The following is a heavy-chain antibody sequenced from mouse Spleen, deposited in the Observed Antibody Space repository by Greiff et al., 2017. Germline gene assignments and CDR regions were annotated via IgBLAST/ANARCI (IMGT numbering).Heavy chain of an antibody. CDR3: ARGSYGYYFDY. V-gene: IGHV3-6*01. Sequence: DVKLQESGPGLVKPSQSLSLTCSVTGYSITSGYYWNWIRQFPGNKLEWMGYISYDGSNNYNPSLKNRISITRDTSKNQFFLKLNSVTTEDTATYYCARGSYGYYFDYWGQGTTLTVSS. D-gene: IGHD1-1*01. CDR1: GYSITSGYY. J-gene: IGHJ2*01. CDR2: ISYDGSN.